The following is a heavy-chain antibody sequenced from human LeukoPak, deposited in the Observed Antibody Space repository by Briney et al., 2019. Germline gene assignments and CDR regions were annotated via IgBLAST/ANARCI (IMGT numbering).Heavy chain of an antibody. V-gene: IGHV3-23*01. CDR2: VSGCGWST. CDR3: AKSSETSSWHPFDY. D-gene: IGHD6-13*01. J-gene: IGHJ4*02. CDR1: GFTSSSYS. Sequence: GGALRLSCAASGFTSSSYSMTWVRQAPGKGLDWVSTVSGCGWSTYYADSVKGRFTISRDSSKNTLYLQMTGLRAEATAVYYCAKSSETSSWHPFDYWGQGTLVTVSS.